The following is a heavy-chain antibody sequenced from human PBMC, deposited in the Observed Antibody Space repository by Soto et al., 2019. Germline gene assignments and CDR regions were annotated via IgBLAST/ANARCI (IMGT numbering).Heavy chain of an antibody. V-gene: IGHV4-31*03. D-gene: IGHD3-9*01. CDR1: GGSISSGGYY. CDR3: ARDRSRYDILTGYYYYYGMDV. Sequence: SETLSLTCTVSGGSISSGGYYWSWIRQHPGKGLEWFGYIYYSGSTYYNPSLKSRVTISVDTSKNQFSLKLSSVTAADTAVYYCARDRSRYDILTGYYYYYGMDVWGQGTTVTVSS. CDR2: IYYSGST. J-gene: IGHJ6*02.